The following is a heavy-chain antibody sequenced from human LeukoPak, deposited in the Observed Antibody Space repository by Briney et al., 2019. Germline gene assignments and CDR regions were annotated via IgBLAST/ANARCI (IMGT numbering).Heavy chain of an antibody. CDR1: GGTFSSYA. CDR3: ARNYGDYFAYMDV. CDR2: IVPIFGTA. D-gene: IGHD4-17*01. V-gene: IGHV1-69*01. Sequence: SVKVSCKASGGTFSSYAISWVRQAPGQGLEWMGGIVPIFGTANYAQKFQGRVTITADESTSTAYMELSSLRSEDTAVYYCARNYGDYFAYMDVWGKGTTVTASS. J-gene: IGHJ6*03.